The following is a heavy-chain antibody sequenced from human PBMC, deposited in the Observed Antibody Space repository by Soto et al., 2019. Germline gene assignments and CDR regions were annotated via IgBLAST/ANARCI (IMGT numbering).Heavy chain of an antibody. D-gene: IGHD6-25*01. J-gene: IGHJ4*02. CDR3: ARRLPNFSSFDS. CDR2: VSSDGSST. Sequence: EVQLVESGGGLVQPGESLRLSCAASGFTFSSYWMHWIRPAPGKGLVWVARVSSDGSSTVYANSVTGRLTISSDNAKNTLYLQMNSLSDEDTAVYYCARRLPNFSSFDSWGQGTLVTVSS. CDR1: GFTFSSYW. V-gene: IGHV3-74*01.